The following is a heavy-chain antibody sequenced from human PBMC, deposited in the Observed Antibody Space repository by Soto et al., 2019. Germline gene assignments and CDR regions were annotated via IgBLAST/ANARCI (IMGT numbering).Heavy chain of an antibody. CDR1: GYTFTSYG. Sequence: ASVKVSCKASGYTFTSYGIGWVRQAPGQGLEWMGWISAYNGNTNYAQKLQGRVTMTTDTSKNQFSLKLKSVTAADTAIYYCARRTVNIRTFYSGLKTHCFDYWGQGAPVTVSS. CDR3: ARRTVNIRTFYSGLKTHCFDY. J-gene: IGHJ4*02. V-gene: IGHV1-18*01. D-gene: IGHD6-19*01. CDR2: ISAYNGNT.